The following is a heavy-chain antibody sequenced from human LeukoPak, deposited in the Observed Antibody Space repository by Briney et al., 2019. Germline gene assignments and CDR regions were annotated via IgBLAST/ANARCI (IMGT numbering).Heavy chain of an antibody. D-gene: IGHD5-18*01. CDR1: GDSVSSNSAA. J-gene: IGHJ4*02. CDR2: TYYRSKWYN. V-gene: IGHV6-1*01. Sequence: SQTLSLTCAISGDSVSSNSAAWNWIRQSPSRGLEWLGRTYYRSKWYNDYAVSVKSRITINPDTSKNQFSLQLNSVTPEDTAVYYCARDRRKGGYSYGYYFDYWGQGTLVTVSS. CDR3: ARDRRKGGYSYGYYFDY.